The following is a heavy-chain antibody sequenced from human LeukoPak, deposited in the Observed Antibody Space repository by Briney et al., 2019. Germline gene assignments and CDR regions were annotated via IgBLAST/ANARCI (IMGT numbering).Heavy chain of an antibody. CDR2: ISYDGSDE. Sequence: GRSLRLSCAASGITFGSYAMHWVRQAPGKGLEWVSAISYDGSDEFYADPVKGRFTVSRDNSKSTLYLQMNSLRSEDTAVYYCARDRSYSFFDYWGQGTLVTVSS. J-gene: IGHJ4*02. CDR1: GITFGSYA. V-gene: IGHV3-30*04. D-gene: IGHD2-21*01. CDR3: ARDRSYSFFDY.